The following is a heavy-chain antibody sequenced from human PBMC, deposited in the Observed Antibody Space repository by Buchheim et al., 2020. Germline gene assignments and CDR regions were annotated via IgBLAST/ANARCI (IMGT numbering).Heavy chain of an antibody. Sequence: QVQLVESGGGVVQPGRSLRLSCAASGFTFSSYGMHWVRQAPGKGLEWVAVISYDGSNKYYADCVKGRFTISRDNSKNTLYLQMNSLRAEDTAVYYCAKFTVTTHPSDYWGQGTL. J-gene: IGHJ4*02. CDR2: ISYDGSNK. V-gene: IGHV3-30*18. CDR3: AKFTVTTHPSDY. D-gene: IGHD4-11*01. CDR1: GFTFSSYG.